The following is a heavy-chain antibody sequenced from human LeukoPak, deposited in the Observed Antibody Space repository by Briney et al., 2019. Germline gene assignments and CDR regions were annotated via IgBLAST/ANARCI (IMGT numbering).Heavy chain of an antibody. CDR3: ARVVVTAIIDY. D-gene: IGHD2-21*02. J-gene: IGHJ4*02. V-gene: IGHV4-39*07. CDR2: IYYSGST. CDR1: GGSISSSSYY. Sequence: SETLSLTCTVSGGSISSSSYYWGWIRQPPGKGLGWIGSIYYSGSTYYNPSLKSRVTISVDTSKNQFSLKLSSVTAADTAVYYCARVVVTAIIDYWGQGTLVTVSS.